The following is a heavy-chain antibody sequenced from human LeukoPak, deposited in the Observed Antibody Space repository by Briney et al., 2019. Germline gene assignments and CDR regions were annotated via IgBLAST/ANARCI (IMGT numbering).Heavy chain of an antibody. V-gene: IGHV3-15*01. CDR2: IRNDRIT. D-gene: IGHD5-12*01. J-gene: IGHJ4*02. CDR3: TWMATIFTVDY. Sequence: GESLRLSCVLSGLTFSDAWMSWFRRAPGKGLEWVGRIRNDRITDYAAPVQGRFSISRDNSKNTFYLQMNSLRTEDTGMYFCTWMATIFTVDYWGQGTLVTVSS. CDR1: GLTFSDAW.